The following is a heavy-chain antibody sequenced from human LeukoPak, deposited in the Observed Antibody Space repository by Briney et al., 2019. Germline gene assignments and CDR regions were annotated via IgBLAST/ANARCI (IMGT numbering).Heavy chain of an antibody. Sequence: SETLSLTCTVSGGSISSSSYYWGWIRQPPGKGLEWIGSIYYSGSTYYNPSLKSRVTISLDTSKNQVSLRLSSVTAADTAVYYCARDRLLGFDYWGQGTLVTVSS. CDR1: GGSISSSSYY. D-gene: IGHD2-15*01. J-gene: IGHJ4*02. CDR3: ARDRLLGFDY. V-gene: IGHV4-39*07. CDR2: IYYSGST.